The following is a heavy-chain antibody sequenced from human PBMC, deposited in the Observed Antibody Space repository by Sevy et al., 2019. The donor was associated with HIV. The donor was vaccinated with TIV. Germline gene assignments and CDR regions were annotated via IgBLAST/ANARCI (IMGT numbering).Heavy chain of an antibody. CDR2: IWFDGSNT. J-gene: IGHJ4*02. V-gene: IGHV3-33*01. CDR1: GFTFSTYG. Sequence: GGSLRLSCAASGFTFSTYGMHWVRQAPGKGLEWVAVIWFDGSNTYYADSVKVRFTISRDIAKNTLHLQMSSLGAEDTAVYYCARDLEFYDYGDYGPAFMPDYWGQGTLVTVSS. CDR3: ARDLEFYDYGDYGPAFMPDY. D-gene: IGHD4-17*01.